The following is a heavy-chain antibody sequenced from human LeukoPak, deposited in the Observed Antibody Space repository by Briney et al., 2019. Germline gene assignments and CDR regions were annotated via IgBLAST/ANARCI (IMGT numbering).Heavy chain of an antibody. CDR2: IYYSRST. V-gene: IGHV4-59*12. CDR3: AINRFGGLFRYYYYYMDV. D-gene: IGHD3-16*01. CDR1: GGSITESY. J-gene: IGHJ6*03. Sequence: SETLSLTCTVSGGSITESYWSWIRQSPGKGLEWIGHIYYSRSTNYNSSLKSRVTMSLDTSKNQVSLRLSSVTAADTAVYYCAINRFGGLFRYYYYYMDVWGKGTTVTVSS.